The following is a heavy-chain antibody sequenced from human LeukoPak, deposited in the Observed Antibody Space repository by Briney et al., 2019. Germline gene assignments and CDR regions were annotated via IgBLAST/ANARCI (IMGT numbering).Heavy chain of an antibody. CDR2: VFDSGRT. J-gene: IGHJ4*02. CDR3: TTIKRGDIFGYFDF. V-gene: IGHV4-59*11. Sequence: PSETLSLTCTLSGGSMTTHHGNWIRQTPGKGLEWIGYVFDSGRTKVNPSLKSRVTLSADTSKNQLSLRLSSVTAADTAMYYCTTIKRGDIFGYFDFWGQGILVTVSS. CDR1: GGSMTTHH. D-gene: IGHD5-18*01.